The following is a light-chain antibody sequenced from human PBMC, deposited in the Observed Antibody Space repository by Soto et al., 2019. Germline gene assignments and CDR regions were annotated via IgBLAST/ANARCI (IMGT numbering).Light chain of an antibody. CDR3: AAWDDNLNGPL. CDR1: NSNIGRYS. J-gene: IGLJ3*02. Sequence: QSVLTQPPSLSGTPGQRVTISFSGSNSNIGRYSVNWYQYFPGTAPEILIYSDDERPSGVPGRFSGSKSGTSASLALSGLQSEDEAEYYCAAWDDNLNGPLFGGGTKLTVL. V-gene: IGLV1-44*01. CDR2: SDD.